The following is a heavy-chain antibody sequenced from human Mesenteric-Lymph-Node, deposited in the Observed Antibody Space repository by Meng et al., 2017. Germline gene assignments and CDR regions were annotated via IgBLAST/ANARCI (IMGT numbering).Heavy chain of an antibody. Sequence: GRLQQGGAGLLKPSETLALTCAVYGGSFSGYYWSWIRQPPGKGLEWIGEINHSGSTNYNPSLKSRVTISVDTSKNQFSLKLSSVTAADTAVYYCASFDHIPRRNYFDYWGQGTLVTVSS. CDR1: GGSFSGYY. D-gene: IGHD2-21*01. CDR3: ASFDHIPRRNYFDY. CDR2: INHSGST. V-gene: IGHV4-34*01. J-gene: IGHJ4*02.